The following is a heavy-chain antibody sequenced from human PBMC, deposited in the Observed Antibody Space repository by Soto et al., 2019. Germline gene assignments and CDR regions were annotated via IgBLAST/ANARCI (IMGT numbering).Heavy chain of an antibody. CDR2: IRSKADNYAT. J-gene: IGHJ4*02. D-gene: IGHD4-17*01. CDR3: TRHGDYVVY. V-gene: IGHV3-73*01. Sequence: GSIVRGGGRPWENQASGTGLEWVGRIRSKADNYATAYAASVKGRFTISRDDSKNTAYLQMNSLKTEDTAVEYCTRHGDYVVYGGQGTRSTVS. CDR1: GSIVRGGG.